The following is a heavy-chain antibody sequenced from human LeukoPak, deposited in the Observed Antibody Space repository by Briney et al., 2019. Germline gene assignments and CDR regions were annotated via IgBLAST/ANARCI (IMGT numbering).Heavy chain of an antibody. CDR2: INPSGGST. Sequence: ASVKVSCKSSGYTFTSHYMHWVRQAPGQGLEWMGIINPSGGSTSYAQKFQGRVTVTRDMSTSTDYMELSSLRSEDTAVYYCARIGISARGTNFHHWGQGTLVTVSS. CDR1: GYTFTSHY. D-gene: IGHD6-13*01. CDR3: ARIGISARGTNFHH. V-gene: IGHV1-46*01. J-gene: IGHJ1*01.